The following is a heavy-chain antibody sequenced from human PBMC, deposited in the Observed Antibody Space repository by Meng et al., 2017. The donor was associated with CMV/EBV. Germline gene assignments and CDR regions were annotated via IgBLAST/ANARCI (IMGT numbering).Heavy chain of an antibody. D-gene: IGHD3-3*01. CDR1: GFTFSSYA. J-gene: IGHJ4*02. CDR3: ARFPYYDFWSGYYTWVGGPPNSIDY. V-gene: IGHV3-30-3*01. Sequence: GESLKISCAASGFTFSSYAMHWVRQAPGKGLEWVAVISYDGSNKYYADSVKGRFTISRDNSKNTLYLQMNSLGAEDTAVYYCARFPYYDFWSGYYTWVGGPPNSIDYWGQGTLVTVSS. CDR2: ISYDGSNK.